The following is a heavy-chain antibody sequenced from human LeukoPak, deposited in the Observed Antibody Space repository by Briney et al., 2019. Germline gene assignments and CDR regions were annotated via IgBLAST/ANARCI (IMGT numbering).Heavy chain of an antibody. Sequence: ASVKVSCKVSGYTLTELSMHWVRQAPGKGLEWMGGFDPEDGETIYAQKFQGRVTMTRDTSISTAYMELSRLRSDDTAVYYCARVRGSYYGSGSYQGGLDYWGQGTLVTVSS. CDR3: ARVRGSYYGSGSYQGGLDY. J-gene: IGHJ4*02. V-gene: IGHV1-24*01. CDR2: FDPEDGET. D-gene: IGHD3-10*01. CDR1: GYTLTELS.